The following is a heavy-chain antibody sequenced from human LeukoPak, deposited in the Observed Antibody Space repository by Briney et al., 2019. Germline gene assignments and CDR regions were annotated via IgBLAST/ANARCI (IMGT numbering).Heavy chain of an antibody. CDR2: IYHSGST. D-gene: IGHD3-16*02. CDR3: AKSNRYGLVDI. CDR1: GGSISSSNW. J-gene: IGHJ3*02. V-gene: IGHV4-4*02. Sequence: PSETLSLTCAVSGGSISSSNWWSWVRQPPGKGLEWIGEIYHSGSTNYNSSLKSRVTISLDTSRNQFSLKLNSVTAADTAVYYCAKSNRYGLVDIWGQGTMVTVSS.